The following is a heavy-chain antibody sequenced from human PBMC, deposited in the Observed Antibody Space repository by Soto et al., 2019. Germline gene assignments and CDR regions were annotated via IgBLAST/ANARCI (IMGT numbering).Heavy chain of an antibody. J-gene: IGHJ4*02. CDR2: IYNSGNT. CDR1: GGSITSYY. V-gene: IGHV4-59*01. Sequence: SSETLSLTCTVSGGSITSYYWSWTRQPPGKGLEWIGYIYNSGNTNYNPSLKSRVTISVDTSKNQFSLKLSSVTAADTAVYYCARTGYSSGFYYFDHWGQGTLVTVSS. D-gene: IGHD6-19*01. CDR3: ARTGYSSGFYYFDH.